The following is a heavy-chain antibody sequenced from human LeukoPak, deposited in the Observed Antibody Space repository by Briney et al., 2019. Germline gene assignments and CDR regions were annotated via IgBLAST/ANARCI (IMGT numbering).Heavy chain of an antibody. CDR2: ISGSGGST. CDR3: AKPQLGPAAFDY. V-gene: IGHV3-23*01. Sequence: PGGSLRLSCAASGFTVSTNYMSWVRQAPGKGLEWVSAISGSGGSTYYADSVKGRFTISRDNSKNTLYLQMNSLRAEDTAVYYCAKPQLGPAAFDYWGQGTLVTVSS. D-gene: IGHD6-13*01. CDR1: GFTVSTNY. J-gene: IGHJ4*02.